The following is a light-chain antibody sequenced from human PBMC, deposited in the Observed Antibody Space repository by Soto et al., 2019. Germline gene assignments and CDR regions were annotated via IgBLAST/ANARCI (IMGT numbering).Light chain of an antibody. V-gene: IGKV1-39*01. CDR1: RNIDKN. CDR3: QQFRSFPIT. CDR2: ATS. Sequence: DIQMTQSPSSLSASIGDRVTITCRASRNIDKNLNWYQQKPGKAPNLLIYATSALQNGVPSRFSGSGSGTDFTLTVNSLQPEYFAVYCCQQFRSFPITFGQGTRLGIK. J-gene: IGKJ5*01.